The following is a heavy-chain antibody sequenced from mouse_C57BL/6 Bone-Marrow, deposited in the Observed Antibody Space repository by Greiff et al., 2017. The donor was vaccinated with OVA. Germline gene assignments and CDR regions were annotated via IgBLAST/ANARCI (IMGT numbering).Heavy chain of an antibody. V-gene: IGHV1-55*01. CDR1: GYTFTSYW. D-gene: IGHD2-3*01. Sequence: QVQLKQSGAELVKPGASVKMSCKASGYTFTSYWITWVKQRPGQGLEWIGDIYPGSGSTNYNEKFKSKATLTVDTSSSTAYMQLSSLTSEDSAVYYCARGWLNFDYWGQGTTLTVSS. CDR3: ARGWLNFDY. CDR2: IYPGSGST. J-gene: IGHJ2*01.